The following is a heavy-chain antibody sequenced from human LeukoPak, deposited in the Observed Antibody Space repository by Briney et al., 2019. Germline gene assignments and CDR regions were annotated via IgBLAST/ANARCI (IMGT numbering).Heavy chain of an antibody. Sequence: PSETLSLTCTVSGGSISSSSYYWGWIRQPPGKGLEWIGSIYYSGGTYYNPSLKSRVTISVDTSKNQFSLKLSSVTAADTAVYYCARLEDYYDSSGYSHWGQGTLVTVSS. CDR2: IYYSGGT. V-gene: IGHV4-39*01. D-gene: IGHD3-22*01. CDR1: GGSISSSSYY. CDR3: ARLEDYYDSSGYSH. J-gene: IGHJ4*02.